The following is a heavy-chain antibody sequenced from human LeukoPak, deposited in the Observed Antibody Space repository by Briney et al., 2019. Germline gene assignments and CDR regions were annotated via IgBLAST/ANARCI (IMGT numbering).Heavy chain of an antibody. CDR1: GGTFSSYA. CDR2: MNPNSGNT. CDR3: ARWEVVAATRGYYYYYMDV. J-gene: IGHJ6*03. Sequence: ASVKVSCKASGGTFSSYAISWVRQATGQGLEWMGWMNPNSGNTGYAQKFQGRVTITRNTSISTAYMELSSLRSDDTAVYYCARWEVVAATRGYYYYYMDVWGKGTTVTISS. V-gene: IGHV1-8*03. D-gene: IGHD2-15*01.